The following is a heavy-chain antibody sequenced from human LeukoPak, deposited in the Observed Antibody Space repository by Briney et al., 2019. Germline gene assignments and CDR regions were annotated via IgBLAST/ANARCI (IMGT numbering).Heavy chain of an antibody. CDR1: GFTFSSYG. D-gene: IGHD3-16*01. J-gene: IGHJ6*04. CDR3: AKSTRAVMAMMDV. Sequence: GGSLRLSCAASGFTFSSYGMSWVRQAPGKGLEWVSAISGSGGSTYYADSVKGRFTISRDNSKNSLFLQMNSLRAEDTAVYFCAKSTRAVMAMMDVWGKGTTVTVSS. CDR2: ISGSGGST. V-gene: IGHV3-23*01.